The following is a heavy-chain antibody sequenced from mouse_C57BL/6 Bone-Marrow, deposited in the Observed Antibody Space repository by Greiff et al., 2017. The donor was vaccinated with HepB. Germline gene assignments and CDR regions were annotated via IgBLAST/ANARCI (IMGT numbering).Heavy chain of an antibody. CDR1: GFSLTSYG. D-gene: IGHD1-1*01. CDR3: ATYYYGSSYYFDY. J-gene: IGHJ2*01. V-gene: IGHV2-2*01. CDR2: IWSGGST. Sequence: VQLQESGPGLVQPSQSLSITCTASGFSLTSYGVHWVRQSPGKGLEWLGVIWSGGSTDYNAAFISRLSISKDNSKSQVSFKMNSLQADDTAIYYCATYYYGSSYYFDYWGKGTTLTVSS.